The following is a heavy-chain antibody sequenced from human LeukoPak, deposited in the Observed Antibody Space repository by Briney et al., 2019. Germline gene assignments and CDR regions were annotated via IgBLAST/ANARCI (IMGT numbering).Heavy chain of an antibody. D-gene: IGHD2-2*01. CDR1: GGTFSSYA. CDR3: ARGQRVPAAIYWFDP. J-gene: IGHJ5*02. Sequence: SVKVSCKASGGTFSSYAISWVRQAPGQGLEWMGRIIPILGIANYAQKFQGRVTITADKSTSTVYMELSSLRSEDAAVYYCARGQRVPAAIYWFDPWGQGTLVTVSS. V-gene: IGHV1-69*04. CDR2: IIPILGIA.